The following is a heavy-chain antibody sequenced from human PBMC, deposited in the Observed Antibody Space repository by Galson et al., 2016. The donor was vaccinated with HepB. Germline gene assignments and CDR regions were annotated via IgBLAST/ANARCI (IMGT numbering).Heavy chain of an antibody. CDR1: GYTFSFYA. V-gene: IGHV3-30-3*01. CDR3: ARDRVVDASGDYPDALDF. J-gene: IGHJ3*01. CDR2: ISYDGSNQ. D-gene: IGHD2-8*02. Sequence: SLRLSCAASGYTFSFYAIHWVRQAPGKGLEWVAVISYDGSNQKYAGSVKGRFTITREDSKKEVYLQMSNLRVEDTAVYYCARDRVVDASGDYPDALDFWGRGTMVTVAS.